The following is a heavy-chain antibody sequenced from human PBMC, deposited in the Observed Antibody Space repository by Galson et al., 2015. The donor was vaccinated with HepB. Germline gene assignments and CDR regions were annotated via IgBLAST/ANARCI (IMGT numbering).Heavy chain of an antibody. V-gene: IGHV5-51*03. CDR1: GYSFTSYW. D-gene: IGHD6-19*01. CDR2: IYPGDSDT. CDR3: ARSSSGYSSGGYPYHLVY. Sequence: QSGAEVKKPGESLKISCKGSGYSFTSYWIGWVRQMPGKGLEWMGIIYPGDSDTRYSPSFQGQVTIPADKSISTAYLQWSSLKASDTAMYYCARSSSGYSSGGYPYHLVYWGQGTLSTVSS. J-gene: IGHJ4*02.